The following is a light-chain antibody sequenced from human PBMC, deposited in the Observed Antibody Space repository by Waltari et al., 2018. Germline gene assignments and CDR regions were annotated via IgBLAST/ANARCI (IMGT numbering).Light chain of an antibody. CDR3: CSYAGLGIYV. CDR2: EVT. J-gene: IGLJ1*01. Sequence: QSGLTQPASVSGSPGQSITITCTGTSSDVGNYNLVSWYQQYPGKAPKLMVCEVTKRTSGVSYRYSGSKSGNTASLTISGLQSEDEADYYCCSYAGLGIYVFGTGTKVTVL. CDR1: SSDVGNYNL. V-gene: IGLV2-23*02.